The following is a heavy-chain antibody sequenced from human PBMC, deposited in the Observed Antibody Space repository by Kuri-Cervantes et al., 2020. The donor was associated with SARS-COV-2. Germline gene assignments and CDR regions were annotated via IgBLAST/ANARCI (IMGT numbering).Heavy chain of an antibody. CDR3: ARQEIHSIVVVPAAIDY. D-gene: IGHD2-2*01. Sequence: SCAVSGGSIIRGGYSWFWIRQPPGAGLEYLGHLSQTGSTFFNPSLRSRVTISIEKSKNQFSLKLSSVTAADTAVYYCARQEIHSIVVVPAAIDYWGQGTLVTVSS. CDR1: GGSIIRGGYS. V-gene: IGHV4-30-2*03. CDR2: LSQTGST. J-gene: IGHJ4*02.